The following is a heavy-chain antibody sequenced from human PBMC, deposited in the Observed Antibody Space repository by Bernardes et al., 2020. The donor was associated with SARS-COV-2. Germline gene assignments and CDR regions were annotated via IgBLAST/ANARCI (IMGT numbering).Heavy chain of an antibody. J-gene: IGHJ5*02. V-gene: IGHV4-59*01. D-gene: IGHD3-22*01. CDR2: IYYSGST. CDR3: ERARLNYYDSSGYLGWFDP. CDR1: GGSISSYY. Sequence: SEALSLTCTVSGGSISSYYWSWIWQPPGKGLEWIGYIYYSGSTNYNPSLKSRVTISVDTSKNQFSLKLSSVTAADTAVYYCERARLNYYDSSGYLGWFDPWGQGTLVTVSS.